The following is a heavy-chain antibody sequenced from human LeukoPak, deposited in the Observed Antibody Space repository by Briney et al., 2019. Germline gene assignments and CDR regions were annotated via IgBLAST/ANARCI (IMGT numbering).Heavy chain of an antibody. CDR1: GYTFTSCG. D-gene: IGHD3-3*01. J-gene: IGHJ4*02. CDR2: ISAYNGNT. CDR3: ARRGFWSGFYHEIDF. Sequence: ASVRVSCKASGYTFTSCGISWVRQAPGQGLEWMGWISAYNGNTNYAQKLQGRVTMTTDTSTSTAYMELRSLRSDDTAVYYCARRGFWSGFYHEIDFWGQGTLVTVSS. V-gene: IGHV1-18*01.